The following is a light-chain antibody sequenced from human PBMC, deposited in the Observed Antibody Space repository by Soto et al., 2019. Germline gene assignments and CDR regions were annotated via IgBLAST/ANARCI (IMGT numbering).Light chain of an antibody. CDR3: MQTAHWPYT. Sequence: VVMTQSPLSLPVTLGQSASISCTSSQSLVYADGNTYLNWLQQRPGQSPRRLIYKVFNRDSGVPDRFSGSASGSEFTLNISRVEAEDIGVYYSMQTAHWPYTFGRGTKVDIK. V-gene: IGKV2-30*01. CDR1: QSLVYADGNTY. J-gene: IGKJ2*01. CDR2: KVF.